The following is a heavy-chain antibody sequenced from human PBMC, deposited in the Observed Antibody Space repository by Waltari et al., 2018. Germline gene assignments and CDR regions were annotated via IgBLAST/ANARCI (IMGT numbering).Heavy chain of an antibody. CDR3: ARAGPWYYYYGMDV. CDR1: GFTFSRYS. CDR2: ISSSSSYR. J-gene: IGHJ6*02. V-gene: IGHV3-21*01. Sequence: EVQLVESGGGLVKPGGSLRLSCAASGFTFSRYSMNWVRQAPGKGLGWVSSISSSSSYRYYADSVKGRFTISRDNAKNSLYLQMNSLRAEDTAVYYCARAGPWYYYYGMDVWGQGTTVTVSS. D-gene: IGHD7-27*01.